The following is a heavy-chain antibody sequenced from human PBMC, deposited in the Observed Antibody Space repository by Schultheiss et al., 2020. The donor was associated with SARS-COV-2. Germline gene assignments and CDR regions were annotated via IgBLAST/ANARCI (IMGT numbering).Heavy chain of an antibody. V-gene: IGHV4-61*05. J-gene: IGHJ3*02. Sequence: SQTLSLTCSVSGDSISSSSHYWSWIRQPPGKGLEWIGYIYYSGSTNYNPSLKSRVTISVDTSKNQFSLKLSSVTAADTAVYYCATPTKGYSGYDWGAFDIWGQGTMVTVSS. CDR3: ATPTKGYSGYDWGAFDI. CDR2: IYYSGST. CDR1: GDSISSSSHY. D-gene: IGHD5-12*01.